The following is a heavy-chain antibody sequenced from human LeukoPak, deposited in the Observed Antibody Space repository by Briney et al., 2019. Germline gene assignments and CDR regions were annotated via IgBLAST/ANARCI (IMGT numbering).Heavy chain of an antibody. CDR3: ARVHYSNYFRSYYYMDV. CDR2: IIPIFGTA. J-gene: IGHJ6*03. D-gene: IGHD4-11*01. V-gene: IGHV1-69*05. Sequence: ASVKVSCKASGYTFTGHYMQWVRQAPGQGLEWMGGIIPIFGTANYAQKFQGRVTITTDESTSTAYMELSSLRSEDTAVYYCARVHYSNYFRSYYYMDVWGKGTTVTVSS. CDR1: GYTFTGHY.